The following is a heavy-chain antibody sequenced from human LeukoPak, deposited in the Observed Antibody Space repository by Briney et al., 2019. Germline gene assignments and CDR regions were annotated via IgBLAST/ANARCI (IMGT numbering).Heavy chain of an antibody. CDR2: ISAYNGNT. D-gene: IGHD5-12*01. CDR1: GYTFTSYG. CDR3: ARAPHSPTTQYYYYYYYMDV. Sequence: ASVKVSCKASGYTFTSYGISWVRQAPGQGLEWMGWISAYNGNTSYAQKLQGRVTMTIDTSTSTAYMELRSLRSDDTAVYYCARAPHSPTTQYYYYYYYMDVWGKGTTVTVSS. J-gene: IGHJ6*03. V-gene: IGHV1-18*01.